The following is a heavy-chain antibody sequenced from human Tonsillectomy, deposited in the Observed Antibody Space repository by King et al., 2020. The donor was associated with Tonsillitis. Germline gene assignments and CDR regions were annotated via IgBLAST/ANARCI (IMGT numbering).Heavy chain of an antibody. Sequence: VQLVESGGGLIQPGGSLRLSCAASGFTVSSNHMGWVRQAPGKGLEWVSVIYIDGNTKYADSVKGRFTVSRDNSKNTVDLQMNSLRVEDTAVYYCASGGCRSCVSDYWGQGTLVTVSS. CDR2: IYIDGNT. CDR3: ASGGCRSCVSDY. D-gene: IGHD2-21*01. J-gene: IGHJ4*02. V-gene: IGHV3-53*01. CDR1: GFTVSSNH.